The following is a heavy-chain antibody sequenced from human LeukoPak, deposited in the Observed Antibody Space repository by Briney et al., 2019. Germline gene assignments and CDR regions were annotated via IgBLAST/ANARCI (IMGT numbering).Heavy chain of an antibody. J-gene: IGHJ4*02. D-gene: IGHD1-26*01. V-gene: IGHV3-74*01. Sequence: GGSLRRSCAASGFTFIRSRMPWVGQAPGKGPFWSPRINSDGSSIGYADSVKGRFTISRDDAKNTLYLQMNSLRAEDTAVYYCARSRYSGSYADCWGQGTLVTVSS. CDR1: GFTFIRSR. CDR3: ARSRYSGSYADC. CDR2: INSDGSSI.